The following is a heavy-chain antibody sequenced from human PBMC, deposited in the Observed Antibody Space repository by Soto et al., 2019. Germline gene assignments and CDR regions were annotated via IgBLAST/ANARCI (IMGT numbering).Heavy chain of an antibody. CDR2: INPSGGST. Sequence: GASVKVSCKTSGYTFTSYIIQWVRQAPGQGLEWVGMINPSGGSTNYAQKFQGRVTVTRDTSTSTVYMDLGSLRSEDTAVYYCGRVRTRDYWSGYSPVDIWGQGTMVTVSS. CDR3: GRVRTRDYWSGYSPVDI. J-gene: IGHJ3*02. V-gene: IGHV1-46*01. CDR1: GYTFTSYI. D-gene: IGHD3-3*01.